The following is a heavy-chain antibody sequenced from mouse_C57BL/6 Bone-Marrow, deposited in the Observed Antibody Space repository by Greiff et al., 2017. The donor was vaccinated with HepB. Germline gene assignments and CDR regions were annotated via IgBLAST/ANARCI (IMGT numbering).Heavy chain of an antibody. CDR1: GFTFSSYG. CDR2: ISSGGSYT. J-gene: IGHJ1*03. Sequence: EVQLVESGGDLVKPGGSLKLSCAASGFTFSSYGMSWVRQTPDKRLEWVATISSGGSYTYYPDSVKGRFTISRDNAKNTLYLQMSSLKSEDTAMYYCARPRRYFDVWGTGTTVTVSS. V-gene: IGHV5-6*01. CDR3: ARPRRYFDV.